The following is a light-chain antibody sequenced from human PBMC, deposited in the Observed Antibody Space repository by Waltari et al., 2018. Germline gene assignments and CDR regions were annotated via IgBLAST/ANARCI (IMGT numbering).Light chain of an antibody. CDR2: DVD. Sequence: QPALTQPRSVSGSPGQSGTISCTGRSSDVGGYDYVSWYRQYPGTAPKLILHDVDKRPSGVPDRFSGSKSGNTASLTISGLQAEDEADYYCCAYAGDFLFGGGTKLTVL. J-gene: IGLJ2*01. V-gene: IGLV2-11*02. CDR1: SSDVGGYDY. CDR3: CAYAGDFL.